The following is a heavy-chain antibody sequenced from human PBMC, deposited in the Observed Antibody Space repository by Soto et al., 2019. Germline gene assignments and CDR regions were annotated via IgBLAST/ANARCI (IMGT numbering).Heavy chain of an antibody. J-gene: IGHJ6*02. CDR1: GGTFSSYA. CDR3: ARDSTAVAGTYSYYYGMDV. CDR2: IIPIFGTA. Sequence: SVNVSCKASGGTFSSYAISWVRQAPGQGLEWMGGIIPIFGTANYAQKFQGRVTITADESTSTAYMELSSLRSEDTAVYYCARDSTAVAGTYSYYYGMDVWGQGTTVTVSS. D-gene: IGHD6-19*01. V-gene: IGHV1-69*13.